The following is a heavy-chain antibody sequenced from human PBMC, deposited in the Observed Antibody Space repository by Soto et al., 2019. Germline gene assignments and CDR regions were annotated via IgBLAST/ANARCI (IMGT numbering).Heavy chain of an antibody. D-gene: IGHD2-8*01. V-gene: IGHV1-2*04. CDR2: INPKSGGT. Sequence: ASVKVSCKASGYSFTDYHIHWVRQAPGQGLEWLGRINPKSGGTSTAQKFQGWVTMTTDTAISTASMELTRLTSDDTAIYYCARGDSTDCSNGVCSFFYNHDMDVWGQGTTVTVSS. CDR3: ARGDSTDCSNGVCSFFYNHDMDV. CDR1: GYSFTDYH. J-gene: IGHJ6*02.